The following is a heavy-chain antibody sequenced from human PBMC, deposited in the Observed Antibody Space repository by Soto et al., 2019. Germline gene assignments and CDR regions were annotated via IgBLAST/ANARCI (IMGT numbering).Heavy chain of an antibody. D-gene: IGHD2-2*01. J-gene: IGHJ4*02. CDR1: GFTFSDYY. Sequence: PGGSLRLSCAASGFTFSDYYMSWIRQAPGKGLEWVSYISSSGSTIYYADSVKGRFTISRDNAKNSLYLQMNSLRAEDTAVYYCARHHQDCSSTSCYFDYWGQGTLVTVSS. V-gene: IGHV3-11*01. CDR2: ISSSGSTI. CDR3: ARHHQDCSSTSCYFDY.